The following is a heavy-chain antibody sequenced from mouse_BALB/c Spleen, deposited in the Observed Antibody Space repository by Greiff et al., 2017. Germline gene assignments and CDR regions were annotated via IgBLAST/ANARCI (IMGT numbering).Heavy chain of an antibody. J-gene: IGHJ4*01. V-gene: IGHV5-9-4*01. Sequence: EVHLVESGGGLVKPGGSLKLSCAASGFTFSSYAMSWVRQSPEKRLEWVAEISSGGSYTYYPDTVTGRFTISRDNAKNTLYLEMSSLRSEDTAMYYCARHDEGENAMDYWGQGTSVTVSS. D-gene: IGHD2-12*01. CDR2: ISSGGSYT. CDR3: ARHDEGENAMDY. CDR1: GFTFSSYA.